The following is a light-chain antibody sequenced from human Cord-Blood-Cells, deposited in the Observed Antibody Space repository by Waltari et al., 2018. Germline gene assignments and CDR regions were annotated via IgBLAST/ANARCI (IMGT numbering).Light chain of an antibody. CDR3: QQYNNWPYS. J-gene: IGKJ2*03. CDR2: GAS. Sequence: EIGMTQSPATLSVSPGERATLSCRASQSVSSNLAWYQQKPGQAPRLLIYGASTRATGIPARLRGSGSGTEFTLTISSLQSEYFAVYYCQQYNNWPYSFGQGTKLEIK. CDR1: QSVSSN. V-gene: IGKV3-15*01.